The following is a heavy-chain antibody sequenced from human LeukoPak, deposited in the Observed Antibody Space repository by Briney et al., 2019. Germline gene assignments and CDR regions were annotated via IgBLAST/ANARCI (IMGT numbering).Heavy chain of an antibody. J-gene: IGHJ4*02. CDR1: GFTYSSYW. CDR2: IKYDGSEK. V-gene: IGHV3-7*01. CDR3: SRLRGYSYGYADY. Sequence: GGSLRLSCAASGFTYSSYWMSWVRQAPGKGPEWVANIKYDGSEKYYVDSVKGRFTISRDNAKKALYLQMNSLRAEDTAVYYCSRLRGYSYGYADYWGQGTLVTVSS. D-gene: IGHD5-18*01.